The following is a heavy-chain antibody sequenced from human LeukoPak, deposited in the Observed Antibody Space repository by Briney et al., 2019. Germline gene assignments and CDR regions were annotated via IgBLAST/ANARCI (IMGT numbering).Heavy chain of an antibody. Sequence: TSETLSLTCAVYIESFSGYHWNWIRQTPGKGLEWIGEISDSGTTNINPSLRRRVSLSIDTSKNQFSLDMRSMTAADTGVYYCARGQGVTLIKVGKNWFDPWSQGTPVIVS. CDR3: ARGQGVTLIKVGKNWFDP. D-gene: IGHD3-22*01. CDR2: ISDSGTT. J-gene: IGHJ5*02. V-gene: IGHV4-34*01. CDR1: IESFSGYH.